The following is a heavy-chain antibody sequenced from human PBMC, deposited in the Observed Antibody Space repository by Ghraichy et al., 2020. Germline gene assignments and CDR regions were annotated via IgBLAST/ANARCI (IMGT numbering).Heavy chain of an antibody. V-gene: IGHV4-38-2*02. CDR3: ARVGWLHNHYYFDY. CDR1: GYSISSGYY. Sequence: SETLSLTCTVSGYSISSGYYWGWIRQPPGKGLEWIGSIYHSGSTYYNPSLKSRVTISVDTSKNQFSLKLSSVTAADTAVYYCARVGWLHNHYYFDYWGQGTLVTVSS. J-gene: IGHJ4*02. D-gene: IGHD3-22*01. CDR2: IYHSGST.